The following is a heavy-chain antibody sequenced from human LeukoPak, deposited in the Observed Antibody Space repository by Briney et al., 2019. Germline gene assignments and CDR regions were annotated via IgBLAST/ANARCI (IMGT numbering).Heavy chain of an antibody. V-gene: IGHV3-7*01. D-gene: IGHD2-15*01. Sequence: GGSLKLSCGAPGSTFSSNWMSWVPKAPGKGLKWVANKKQDGSEKYYVDSVKGRFTISRDNAKNSLYLQMNSLRAEDTAVYYCASTIVVVVAASYYFDYWGQGTLVTVSS. CDR3: ASTIVVVVAASYYFDY. J-gene: IGHJ4*02. CDR2: KKQDGSEK. CDR1: GSTFSSNW.